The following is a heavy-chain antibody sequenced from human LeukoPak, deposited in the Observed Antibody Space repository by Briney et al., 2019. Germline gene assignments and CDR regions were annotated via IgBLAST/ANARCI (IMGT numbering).Heavy chain of an antibody. CDR3: AELGITMIGGV. Sequence: GRSLRLSCAASGFTLSNYGMHWVRQAPGKGLEWVTVISYDGSNENYADSVKGRFTISRDNAKNSLYLQMNSLRAEDTAVYYCAELGITMIGGVWGKGTTVTISS. CDR2: ISYDGSNE. D-gene: IGHD3-10*02. CDR1: GFTLSNYG. V-gene: IGHV3-30*04. J-gene: IGHJ6*04.